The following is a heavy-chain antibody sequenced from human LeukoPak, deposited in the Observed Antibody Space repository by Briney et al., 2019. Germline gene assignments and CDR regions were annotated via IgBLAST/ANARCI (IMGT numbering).Heavy chain of an antibody. CDR3: ARDPTRITIFGVVITPHYGMDV. Sequence: ASVKVSCTASGYTFTSFGISWVRQAPGQGLEWMGWISAYNGNTDYAQSFQGRVSMTRDTSTTTAYMELRSLRSDDTAVYYCARDPTRITIFGVVITPHYGMDVWGQGTTVTVSS. D-gene: IGHD3-3*01. J-gene: IGHJ6*02. CDR2: ISAYNGNT. CDR1: GYTFTSFG. V-gene: IGHV1-18*01.